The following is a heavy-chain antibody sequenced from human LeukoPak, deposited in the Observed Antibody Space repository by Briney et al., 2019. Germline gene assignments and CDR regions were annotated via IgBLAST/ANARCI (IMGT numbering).Heavy chain of an antibody. CDR3: ARDFYSSDWYQGYFDY. J-gene: IGHJ4*02. V-gene: IGHV3-30*04. CDR1: GFTFSSYA. D-gene: IGHD6-19*01. CDR2: ISYDGSNK. Sequence: PGGSLRLSCAASGFTFSSYAMHWVRQAPGKGLEWVAIISYDGSNKYYADSVKGRFTISRDNSKNTLYLQMNSLRDEDTAVYYRARDFYSSDWYQGYFDYWGQGTLVTVSS.